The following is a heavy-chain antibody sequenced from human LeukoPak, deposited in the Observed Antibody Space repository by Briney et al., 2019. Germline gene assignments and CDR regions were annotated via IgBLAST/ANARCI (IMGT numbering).Heavy chain of an antibody. CDR3: ARDYLDDFGDYYEFFDY. J-gene: IGHJ4*02. CDR1: GYTFTTYG. CDR2: ISANNGNT. V-gene: IGHV1-18*01. Sequence: VASVKVSCKASGYTFTTYGFSWVRQAPGQGLEWVGWISANNGNTNFAQKFQGRVTMTTDTSTSTAYMELRSLRSDDTAVYYCARDYLDDFGDYYEFFDYWGQGTLVTVSS. D-gene: IGHD4-17*01.